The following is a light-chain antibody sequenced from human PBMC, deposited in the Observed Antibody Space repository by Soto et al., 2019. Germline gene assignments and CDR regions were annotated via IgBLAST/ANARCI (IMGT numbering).Light chain of an antibody. V-gene: IGLV1-47*02. CDR1: SSNIGAGYD. CDR3: AAWDDSLRGV. Sequence: QSVLTQPPSVSGAPGQRVTISCTGSSSNIGAGYDVHWYQQLPGTAPKLLIYSNNQRPSGVPDRFSGSKSGTSASLAISGLRSEDEADYYCAAWDDSLRGVFGGGTKLTVL. J-gene: IGLJ2*01. CDR2: SNN.